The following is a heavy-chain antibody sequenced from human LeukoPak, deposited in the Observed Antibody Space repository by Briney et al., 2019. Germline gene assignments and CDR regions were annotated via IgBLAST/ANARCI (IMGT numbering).Heavy chain of an antibody. J-gene: IGHJ3*02. CDR1: GFTFSSYR. CDR2: IKQDGSEK. Sequence: GGSLRLSCAASGFTFSSYRMSWVRQAPGKGLEWVANIKQDGSEKYYVDSVKGRFTISRDNAKNSLYLQMNSLRAEDTAVYYCARDPYYYDSSGYYYVLAFDIWGQGTMVTVSS. D-gene: IGHD3-22*01. V-gene: IGHV3-7*01. CDR3: ARDPYYYDSSGYYYVLAFDI.